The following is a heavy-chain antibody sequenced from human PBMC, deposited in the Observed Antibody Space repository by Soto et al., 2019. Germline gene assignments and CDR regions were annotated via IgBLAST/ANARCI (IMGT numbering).Heavy chain of an antibody. V-gene: IGHV4-59*12. CDR2: IYYSGST. Sequence: SETLSLTCTVSGGSISSYYWSWIRQPPGKGLEWIGYIYYSGSTNYNPSLKSRVTISVDTSKNQFSLKLSSVTAADTAVYYCARGVAPINCSSTSCSPGFDYWGQGTLVTVSS. J-gene: IGHJ4*02. D-gene: IGHD2-2*01. CDR3: ARGVAPINCSSTSCSPGFDY. CDR1: GGSISSYY.